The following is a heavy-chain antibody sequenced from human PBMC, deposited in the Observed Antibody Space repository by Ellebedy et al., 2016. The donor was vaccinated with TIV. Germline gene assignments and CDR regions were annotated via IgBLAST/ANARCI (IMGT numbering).Heavy chain of an antibody. CDR3: ARSPGAVDYYYGMDV. Sequence: MPSETLSLTCTVSGGSISSYYWSWIRQPPGKGLEWIGYIYYSGSTNYNPSLKSRVTISVDTSKNQFSLKLSSVTAADPAVYYCARSPGAVDYYYGMDVWGQGTTVTVSS. V-gene: IGHV4-59*08. J-gene: IGHJ6*02. CDR1: GGSISSYY. D-gene: IGHD2-2*01. CDR2: IYYSGST.